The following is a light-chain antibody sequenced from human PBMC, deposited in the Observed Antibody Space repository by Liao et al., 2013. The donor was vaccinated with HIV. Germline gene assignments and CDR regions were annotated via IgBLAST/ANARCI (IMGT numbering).Light chain of an antibody. CDR2: QDT. CDR3: QAWHSSTLCV. CDR1: KLGDEY. V-gene: IGLV3-1*01. Sequence: SYELTQPPSVSVSPGQTASITCSGDKLGDEYASWYQQKPGQSPVLVVYQDTRRPSGIPERFSGSNSGNTATLTISGTQAMDEADYYCQAWHSSTLCVFGTGTTVTVL. J-gene: IGLJ1*01.